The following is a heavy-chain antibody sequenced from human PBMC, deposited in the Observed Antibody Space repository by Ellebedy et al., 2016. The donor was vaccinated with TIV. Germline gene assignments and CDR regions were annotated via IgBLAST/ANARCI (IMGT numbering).Heavy chain of an antibody. Sequence: GESLKISCAASKFTVSNNYMNWVRQAPGKGPEWVPSIYTDDSSNYADSVKGRFTISRDNSKNTLYLQMNSLRTEDTAVYYCARASFYDVDLSGWYFDLWGRGTLITVSS. CDR2: IYTDDSS. J-gene: IGHJ2*01. CDR3: ARASFYDVDLSGWYFDL. D-gene: IGHD3-10*02. CDR1: KFTVSNNY. V-gene: IGHV3-66*01.